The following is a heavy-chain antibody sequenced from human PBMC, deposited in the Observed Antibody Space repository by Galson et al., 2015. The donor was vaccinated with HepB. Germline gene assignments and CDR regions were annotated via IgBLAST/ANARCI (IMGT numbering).Heavy chain of an antibody. D-gene: IGHD6-19*01. Sequence: SLRLSCAASGFTFSSYEMNWVRQAPGKGLEWVSYISSSGSTIYYADSVKGRFTISRDNAKNSLYLQMNSLRAEDTAVYYCARDLTGYNSLGGFDYWGQGTLVTVSS. V-gene: IGHV3-48*03. CDR3: ARDLTGYNSLGGFDY. CDR2: ISSSGSTI. J-gene: IGHJ4*02. CDR1: GFTFSSYE.